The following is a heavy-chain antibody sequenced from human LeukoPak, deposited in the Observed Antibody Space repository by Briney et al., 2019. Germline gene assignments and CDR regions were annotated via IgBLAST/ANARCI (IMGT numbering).Heavy chain of an antibody. Sequence: GGSLRLSCAASGFTFSSYWMYWVRQAPGKGLVWVSCINSDGSTTSYADSVKGRFTISRDNAKNTLYLQMNSLRAEDTAVYYCARVGTTSNFYYYYGMDVWGQGTTVTVSS. D-gene: IGHD2/OR15-2a*01. CDR1: GFTFSSYW. V-gene: IGHV3-74*01. CDR2: INSDGSTT. CDR3: ARVGTTSNFYYYYGMDV. J-gene: IGHJ6*02.